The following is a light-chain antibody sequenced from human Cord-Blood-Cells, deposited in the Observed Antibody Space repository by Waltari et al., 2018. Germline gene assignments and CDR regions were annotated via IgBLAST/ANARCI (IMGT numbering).Light chain of an antibody. Sequence: QSVLTQTPSASGTPGRRVTISCSGSRSNIGSNHVSWYQQLPGTAPKLLIYRNKQRPSGVPDRFSGSKSGTSASLAISGLRSEDEADYYCAAWDDSLSGWVFGGGTKLTVL. CDR3: AAWDDSLSGWV. CDR1: RSNIGSNH. CDR2: RNK. J-gene: IGLJ3*02. V-gene: IGLV1-47*01.